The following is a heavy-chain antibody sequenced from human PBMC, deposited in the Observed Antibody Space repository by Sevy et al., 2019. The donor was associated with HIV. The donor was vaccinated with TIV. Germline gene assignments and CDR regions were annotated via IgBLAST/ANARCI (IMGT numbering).Heavy chain of an antibody. CDR2: ISGSGGST. D-gene: IGHD2-2*01. V-gene: IGHV3-23*01. CDR1: GFTFRNYA. CDR3: ARDEIALVPAARFDP. Sequence: GGSLRLSCAASGFTFRNYAMSWVRQAPGKGLEWVSAISGSGGSTYYADSVKGRFTISRDNSKNTLHLQMNSLRSDDTAVYYCARDEIALVPAARFDPWGQGTLVTVSS. J-gene: IGHJ5*02.